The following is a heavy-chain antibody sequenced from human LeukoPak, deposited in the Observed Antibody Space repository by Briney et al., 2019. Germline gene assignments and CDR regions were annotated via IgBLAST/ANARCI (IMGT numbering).Heavy chain of an antibody. CDR2: IYYSGST. J-gene: IGHJ4*02. CDR1: GGSISSSSYY. CDR3: ARDYSGSYYGLIY. D-gene: IGHD1-26*01. V-gene: IGHV4-39*01. Sequence: SETLSLTCTVPGGSISSSSYYWGWIRQPPGKGLEWIGSIYYSGSTYYNPSLKSRVTISVDTSKNQFSLKLSSVTAADTTLYYCARDYSGSYYGLIYWGQGTLVTVSS.